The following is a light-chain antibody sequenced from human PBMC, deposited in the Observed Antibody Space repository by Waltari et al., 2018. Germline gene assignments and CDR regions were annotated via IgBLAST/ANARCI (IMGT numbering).Light chain of an antibody. CDR1: QSISSS. J-gene: IGKJ5*01. Sequence: EMVLTQSPATLSVSPGESVALSCRASQSISSSLAWYQLKPGQAPRLLLFGTSTRATGVPARFSGSGSGTEFTLTISNMQSEDFGVYYCQQYGHWPPITFGQGTRLEIE. CDR3: QQYGHWPPIT. CDR2: GTS. V-gene: IGKV3-15*01.